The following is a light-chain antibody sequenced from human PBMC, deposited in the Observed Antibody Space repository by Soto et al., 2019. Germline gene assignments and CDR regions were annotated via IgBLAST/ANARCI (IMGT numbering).Light chain of an antibody. CDR2: DAS. J-gene: IGKJ1*01. V-gene: IGKV3-11*01. Sequence: EIELTQSPATLSLSPGQRATLSCRASQSVSNYLAWYQQKPGQAPRLLIYDASNRATDIPARFSGSGSGTDFTLTISSLEPEDFAVYYCQQRDNRTFGQGTKVEIK. CDR3: QQRDNRT. CDR1: QSVSNY.